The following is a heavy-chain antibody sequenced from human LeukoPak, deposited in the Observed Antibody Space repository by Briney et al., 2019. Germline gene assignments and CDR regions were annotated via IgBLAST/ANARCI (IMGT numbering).Heavy chain of an antibody. CDR2: INHSGST. CDR1: GGSFSGYY. J-gene: IGHJ4*02. Sequence: PSETLSLTCAVYGGSFSGYYWNWIRQPPGKGLEWIGEINHSGSTNYNPSLKSRVTISVDTSKNQFSLKLSSVTAADTAVYYCARGEWLVPFDYWGQGTLVTVSS. D-gene: IGHD6-19*01. V-gene: IGHV4-34*01. CDR3: ARGEWLVPFDY.